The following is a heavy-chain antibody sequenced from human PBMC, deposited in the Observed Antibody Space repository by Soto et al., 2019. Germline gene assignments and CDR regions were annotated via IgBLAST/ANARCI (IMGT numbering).Heavy chain of an antibody. CDR3: ARHVAVATISWGTYGMDV. Sequence: EVQLVESGGGLVQPGGSLRLSCAASGFTFSSCWMHWVRQAPGEGLVWVSRINSDGSNTTYADSVKGRFTTSRDNAKNTLFLQMNSLRGEDTAVYYCARHVAVATISWGTYGMDVWGQGTTVTVSS. V-gene: IGHV3-74*01. CDR2: INSDGSNT. D-gene: IGHD5-12*01. J-gene: IGHJ6*02. CDR1: GFTFSSCW.